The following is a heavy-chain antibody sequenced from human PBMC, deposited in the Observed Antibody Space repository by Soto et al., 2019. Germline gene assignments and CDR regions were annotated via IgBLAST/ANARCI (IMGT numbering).Heavy chain of an antibody. J-gene: IGHJ4*02. Sequence: PGESLEISCKASGYSLSSYWIGWVRQTPGKGLEWMGIVYPGDSDTRYSPSFRGQVTISVDNSIRTAYLQWSSLRASDTAMYYCTRRAGYIDYWGQGTLVTVSS. V-gene: IGHV5-51*01. CDR3: TRRAGYIDY. CDR1: GYSLSSYW. CDR2: VYPGDSDT. D-gene: IGHD6-13*01.